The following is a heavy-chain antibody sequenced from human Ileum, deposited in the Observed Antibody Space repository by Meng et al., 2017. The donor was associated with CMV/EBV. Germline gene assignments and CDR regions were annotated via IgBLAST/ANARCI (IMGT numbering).Heavy chain of an antibody. V-gene: IGHV4-4*07. D-gene: IGHD7-27*01. J-gene: IGHJ4*02. CDR1: GGSMSSYS. CDR2: IYTSGSS. Sequence: QVQVQESGPGLGKPSEPPSLTCTVSGGSMSSYSWSWIRQPAGKGLEWIGRIYTSGSSNYNSSLKSRVTMSVDTSKNQFSMKLNSVTAADTAVYYCAREGPTDWGRALDYWGQGTLVTVSS. CDR3: AREGPTDWGRALDY.